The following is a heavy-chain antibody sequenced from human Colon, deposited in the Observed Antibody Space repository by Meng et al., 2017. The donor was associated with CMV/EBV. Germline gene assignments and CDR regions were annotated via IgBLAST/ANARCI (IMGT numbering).Heavy chain of an antibody. Sequence: GGSLRLSCAASGFPFSRFAMHWIRRIPGKGLESVTFLSYDSATKYYADSVKGRFTISRDNSNNLLYLQMDSLRAEDTAIYYRARRTGTTIDYWGQGTLVTVSS. V-gene: IGHV3-30*04. J-gene: IGHJ4*02. CDR1: GFPFSRFA. CDR2: LSYDSATK. D-gene: IGHD1-7*01. CDR3: ARRTGTTIDY.